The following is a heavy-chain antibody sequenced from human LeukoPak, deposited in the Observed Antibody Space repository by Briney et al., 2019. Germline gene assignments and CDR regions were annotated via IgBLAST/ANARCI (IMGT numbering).Heavy chain of an antibody. V-gene: IGHV4-34*01. CDR1: GGSFSGYY. D-gene: IGHD2-2*01. CDR3: ARGVVVPAAIVDWFDP. CDR2: INHSGST. Sequence: PSETLSLTCAVYGGSFSGYYWSWIRQPPGKGLEWIGEINHSGSTNYNSSLKSRVTISVDTSKNQFSLKLSSVTAADTAVYYCARGVVVPAAIVDWFDPWGQGTLVTVSS. J-gene: IGHJ5*02.